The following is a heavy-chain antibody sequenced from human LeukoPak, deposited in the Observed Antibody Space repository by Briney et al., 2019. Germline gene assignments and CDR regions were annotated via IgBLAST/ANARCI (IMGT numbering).Heavy chain of an antibody. V-gene: IGHV4-34*12. D-gene: IGHD1-1*01. CDR2: IIHSGST. CDR3: ARSRVGTTSGHYYYMDV. Sequence: SETLSLTCAVYGGSFTDYYWTWIRQPPGKGLEWVGEIIHSGSTNYSPSLNSRVTISVDTSKNQFSLKMTSVTAADTAIYYCARSRVGTTSGHYYYMDVWGKGTTVIVSS. J-gene: IGHJ6*03. CDR1: GGSFTDYY.